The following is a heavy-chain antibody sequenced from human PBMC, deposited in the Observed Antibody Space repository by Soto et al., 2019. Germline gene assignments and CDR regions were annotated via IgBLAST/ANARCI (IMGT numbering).Heavy chain of an antibody. Sequence: SLILSTASSGVPLGGYCRHGVRPAPGKGLEWVAVISYDGSNTYYADSVKGRFTISRDNSKNTLYLQMNSLRAEDTAVDYCAREDYYDSSGYLDDWGQGTLVTFSS. CDR1: GVPLGGYC. J-gene: IGHJ4*02. CDR2: ISYDGSNT. D-gene: IGHD3-22*01. CDR3: AREDYYDSSGYLDD. V-gene: IGHV3-30*03.